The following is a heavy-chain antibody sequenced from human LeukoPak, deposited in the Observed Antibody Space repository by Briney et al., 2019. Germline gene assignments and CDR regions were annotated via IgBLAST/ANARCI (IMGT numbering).Heavy chain of an antibody. CDR1: GDSVSSNIAT. J-gene: IGHJ4*02. V-gene: IGHV6-1*01. D-gene: IGHD6-13*01. CDR2: TYYRSQWYY. Sequence: SQTLSLTCVISGDSVSSNIATWNWLRQSPSRGLEWLGRTYYRSQWYYDYAVSVRSRITINPDTSKNQFSLQLSSVAPEDTAVYFCARERSSWYYLDYWGQGRLVTVSS. CDR3: ARERSSWYYLDY.